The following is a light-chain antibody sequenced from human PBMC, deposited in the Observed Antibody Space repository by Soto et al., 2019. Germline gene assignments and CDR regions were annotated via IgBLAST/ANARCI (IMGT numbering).Light chain of an antibody. CDR1: ISDVGTSHR. CDR2: DVS. CDR3: SSQADRSPLI. J-gene: IGLJ2*01. V-gene: IGLV2-14*03. Sequence: QSALTQPASVSGSPGQAITISCTGTISDVGTSHRVSWYQQHPGKAPRLMIYDVSNRPSGVSNRFSGSKSSNTASLTISGLQAEDEDNYYCSSQADRSPLIFGGGTKLTVL.